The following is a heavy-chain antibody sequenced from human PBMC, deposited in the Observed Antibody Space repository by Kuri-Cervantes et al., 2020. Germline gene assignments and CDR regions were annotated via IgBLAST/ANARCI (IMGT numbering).Heavy chain of an antibody. D-gene: IGHD3-10*01. Sequence: GSLRLSCTVSGGSISSYYWSWIRQPPGKGVEWIGYIYYSGSTNYNPSLKSRVTISVDTSKNQFSLKLSSVTAADTAVYYCARDRYESHYNGFYYYYYYMDVWGKGTTVTVSS. CDR2: IYYSGST. CDR1: GGSISSYY. CDR3: ARDRYESHYNGFYYYYYYMDV. V-gene: IGHV4-59*01. J-gene: IGHJ6*03.